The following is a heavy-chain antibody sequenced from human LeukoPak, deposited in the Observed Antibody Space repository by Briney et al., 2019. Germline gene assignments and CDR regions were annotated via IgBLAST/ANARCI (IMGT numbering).Heavy chain of an antibody. J-gene: IGHJ4*02. CDR2: IYDSGST. CDR1: GDSISRNY. CDR3: ARFPRY. Sequence: NPSETLSLTCSVSGDSISRNYWSWIRQPPGKGLEWIGYIYDSGSTNYNPSLKSRVTISVDTSKNQFSLKLSSVTAADTAIYYCARFPRYWGQGTLVTVSS. V-gene: IGHV4-59*01.